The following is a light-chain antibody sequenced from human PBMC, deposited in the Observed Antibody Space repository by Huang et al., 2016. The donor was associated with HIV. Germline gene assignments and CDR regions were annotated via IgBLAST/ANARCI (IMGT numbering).Light chain of an antibody. CDR1: QSVSSY. CDR2: DTS. CDR3: QQRSNWRST. V-gene: IGKV3-11*01. Sequence: EIVLTQSPATLSFSPGERATLSCRASQSVSSYLAWYQQKPGQAPRLLIYDTSNRATGIPARFSGSGSGTDFTLTISSLEPEDFAVYYCQQRSNWRSTFGPGTKVDIK. J-gene: IGKJ3*01.